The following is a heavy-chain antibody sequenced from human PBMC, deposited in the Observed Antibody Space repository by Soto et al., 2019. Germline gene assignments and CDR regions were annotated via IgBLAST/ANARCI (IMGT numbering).Heavy chain of an antibody. CDR3: ARAPYSSGWPLTTHYYYYMDV. V-gene: IGHV1-18*01. CDR1: GYTFTSYG. J-gene: IGHJ6*03. Sequence: GASVKVSCKASGYTFTSYGISWVRQAPGQGLEWMGWISAYNGNTNYAQKLQGRVTMTTDTSTSTAYMELRSLRSDDTAVYYCARAPYSSGWPLTTHYYYYMDVWGKGTTVTVSS. CDR2: ISAYNGNT. D-gene: IGHD6-19*01.